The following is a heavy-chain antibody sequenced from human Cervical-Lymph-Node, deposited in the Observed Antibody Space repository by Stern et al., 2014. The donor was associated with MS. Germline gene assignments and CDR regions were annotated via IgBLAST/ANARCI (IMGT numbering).Heavy chain of an antibody. V-gene: IGHV3-23*04. J-gene: IGHJ4*02. CDR2: IRGSGGHT. D-gene: IGHD2-15*01. CDR1: GFTFSSYA. Sequence: VQLVQPGGGLVPPGGSLRLSCAASGFTFSSYAMSSVRHAPGKALEWLSGIRGSGGHTYSPNSPQGRFTISRDNSKNTLYLQMSSLRAEDTAEYYCAKEGRLGYCSGGSCYPIYWGQGTLVTVSS. CDR3: AKEGRLGYCSGGSCYPIY.